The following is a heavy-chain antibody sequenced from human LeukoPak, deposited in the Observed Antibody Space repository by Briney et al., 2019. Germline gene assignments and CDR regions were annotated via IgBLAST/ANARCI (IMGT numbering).Heavy chain of an antibody. V-gene: IGHV4-4*07. D-gene: IGHD3-16*01. CDR1: GGSISSYY. CDR2: IYSSGST. CDR3: ARGGDCFDF. J-gene: IGHJ4*02. Sequence: SETLSLTCTVPGGSISSYYWNWIRQPAGKGLEWIGHIYSSGSTNYNSSLKSRVTMSVDTSKNQFSLKLSSVTAADTAVYYCARGGDCFDFWGQGTLVTVSS.